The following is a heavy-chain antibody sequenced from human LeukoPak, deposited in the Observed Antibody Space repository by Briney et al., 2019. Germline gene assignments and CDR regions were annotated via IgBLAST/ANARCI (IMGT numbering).Heavy chain of an antibody. V-gene: IGHV4-30-4*02. J-gene: IGHJ5*02. CDR2: IYYSGST. Sequence: SETLSLTCTVSGGSISSGDYYWSWIRQPPGKGLEWIGYIYYSGSTYYNPSLKSRITMSVDTSKNQFSLKLGSVTAADTAVYFCARDTFYSETGSFEDWFDPWGQGTLVTVSS. CDR1: GGSISSGDYY. D-gene: IGHD3-10*01. CDR3: ARDTFYSETGSFEDWFDP.